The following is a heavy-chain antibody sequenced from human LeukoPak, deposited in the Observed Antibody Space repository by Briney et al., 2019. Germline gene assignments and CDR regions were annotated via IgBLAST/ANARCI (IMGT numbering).Heavy chain of an antibody. V-gene: IGHV4-59*08. Sequence: SETLSLTCTVSGDSISTYYWNWIRQPPGKGLEWIGHIHYSGSTNFNPSLNSRVTISVDTSKSQFSLKLNSVTAADTAVYYCARRVSGSGFGEPNWFDPWGQGTLVTVSS. CDR3: ARRVSGSGFGEPNWFDP. J-gene: IGHJ5*02. CDR2: IHYSGST. D-gene: IGHD3-10*01. CDR1: GDSISTYY.